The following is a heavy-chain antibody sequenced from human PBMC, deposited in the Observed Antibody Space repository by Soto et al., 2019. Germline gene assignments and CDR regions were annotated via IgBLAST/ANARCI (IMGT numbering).Heavy chain of an antibody. V-gene: IGHV3-11*01. CDR2: ISSGGSFI. J-gene: IGHJ6*02. CDR1: GFTFSDYY. Sequence: QVQLVESGGGLVKPGGSLRLSCAASGFTFSDYYMSWIRQAPGKGLEYISYISSGGSFIYYADSVKGRFTISRDTAKTSRYLQMNSLRAEDTALYYCARHRYYEGSVPGYGMDVWGQGTTVNVSS. D-gene: IGHD3-16*01. CDR3: ARHRYYEGSVPGYGMDV.